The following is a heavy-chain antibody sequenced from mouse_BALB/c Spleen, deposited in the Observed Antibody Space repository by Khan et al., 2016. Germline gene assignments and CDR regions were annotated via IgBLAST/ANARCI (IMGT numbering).Heavy chain of an antibody. Sequence: EVELVESGGGLVQPGGSLRLSCATSGFTFTDYYMSWVRQPPGKALEWLGFIRNKAIGYTTEYSASVKGRFTISRDNSHSILYLQMNTLRAEDCATYYCARDRYGSSHWYFDVLCAGTTVTVSS. CDR3: ARDRYGSSHWYFDV. CDR2: IRNKAIGYTT. CDR1: GFTFTDYY. J-gene: IGHJ1*01. D-gene: IGHD1-1*01. V-gene: IGHV7-3*02.